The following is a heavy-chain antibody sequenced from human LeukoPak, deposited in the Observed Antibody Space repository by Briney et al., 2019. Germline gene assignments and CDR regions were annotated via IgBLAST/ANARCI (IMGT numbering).Heavy chain of an antibody. CDR1: ESTFTNYY. V-gene: IGHV1-46*01. CDR2: INPSGGST. CDR3: ARGGVDHNWFDP. J-gene: IGHJ5*02. Sequence: ASVTVSFKTSESTFTNYYMHWVRQAPGQGLEWMGIINPSGGSTSYAQRFQVRVTMTSDTSTSTVYMELSSLRSEDTAVYYCARGGVDHNWFDPWGQGTLVTVSS.